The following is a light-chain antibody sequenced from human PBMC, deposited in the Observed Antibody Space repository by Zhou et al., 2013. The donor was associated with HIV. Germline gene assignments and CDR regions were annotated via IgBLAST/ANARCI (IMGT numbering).Light chain of an antibody. CDR1: PSLDSTY. CDR2: STS. Sequence: EIVLTQSPGTLSLSPGETATLSCWASPSLDSTYLAWYQQKLGQAPRLLIYSTSIRATGIPDRFSGSGSGTDFTLTISGLEPEDFAVFYCQQYGGSVTFGGGTKVEIK. V-gene: IGKV3-20*01. J-gene: IGKJ4*01. CDR3: QQYGGSVT.